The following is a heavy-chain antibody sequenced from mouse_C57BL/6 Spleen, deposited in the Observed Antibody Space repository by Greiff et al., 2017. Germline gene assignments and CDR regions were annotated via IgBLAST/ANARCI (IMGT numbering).Heavy chain of an antibody. D-gene: IGHD2-4*01. J-gene: IGHJ4*01. CDR1: GYTFTSYW. V-gene: IGHV1-61*01. Sequence: VQLQQSGAELVRPGSSVKLSCKASGYTFTSYWMDWVKQRPGQGLEWIGNIYPSDSETHYNQKFKDKATLTVDKSSITAYMQLSSLTSEDAAVYYCARKGNYDVGAMDYWGQGTSVTVSS. CDR2: IYPSDSET. CDR3: ARKGNYDVGAMDY.